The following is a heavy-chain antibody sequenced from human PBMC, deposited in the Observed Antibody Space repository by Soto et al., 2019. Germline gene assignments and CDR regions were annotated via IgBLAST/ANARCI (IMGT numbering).Heavy chain of an antibody. V-gene: IGHV4-34*01. J-gene: IGHJ5*02. CDR1: GRSFSGYY. Sequence: SSETLSLTCAVYGRSFSGYYWSWIRQPPGKGLEWIGEINHSGSTNYNPSLKSRVTISVDTSKNQFSLKLSSVTAADTAVYYCARGRRIFGVAIDSDPWGQGTLVTVSS. D-gene: IGHD3-3*02. CDR2: INHSGST. CDR3: ARGRRIFGVAIDSDP.